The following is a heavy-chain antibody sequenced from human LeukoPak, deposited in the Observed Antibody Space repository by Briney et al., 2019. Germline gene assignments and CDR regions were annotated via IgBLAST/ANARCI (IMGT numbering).Heavy chain of an antibody. Sequence: GGSLRLSCAASGFTFSSYAMSWVRQAPGKGLEWVSAISGSGGSTYYADSVKGRFTISRDNSKNTLYLQMNSLRAEDTAVYYCARGSSGWLPAEYFQHWGQGTLVTVSS. V-gene: IGHV3-23*01. CDR2: ISGSGGST. CDR3: ARGSSGWLPAEYFQH. CDR1: GFTFSSYA. D-gene: IGHD6-19*01. J-gene: IGHJ1*01.